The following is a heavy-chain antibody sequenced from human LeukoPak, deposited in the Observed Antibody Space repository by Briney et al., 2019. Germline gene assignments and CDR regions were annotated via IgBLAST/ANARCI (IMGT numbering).Heavy chain of an antibody. Sequence: KPSETLSLTCTVSGGSISSYYWSWIRQPPGKGLEWIGYIYYSGSTNYNPSLKSRVTISVDTSNNQLSLKLSSVTAVRAEVNYCARHDHSWYSSGWYGFDYWGQGTLVTVSS. CDR3: ARHDHSWYSSGWYGFDY. CDR1: GGSISSYY. D-gene: IGHD6-19*01. V-gene: IGHV4-59*08. J-gene: IGHJ4*02. CDR2: IYYSGST.